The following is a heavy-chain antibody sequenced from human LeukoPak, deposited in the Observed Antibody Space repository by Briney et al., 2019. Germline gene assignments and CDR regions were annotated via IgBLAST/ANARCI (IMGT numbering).Heavy chain of an antibody. Sequence: GESLKISCKGSGYSFTSYWITWVRQMPGKGLEWMGRIDPSGSYTNYSPSFQGHVTISADKSISTAYLQWSSLKASDTAIYYCARHENIFSTFDMWGQGTMVTVSS. CDR2: IDPSGSYT. CDR1: GYSFTSYW. J-gene: IGHJ3*02. V-gene: IGHV5-10-1*01. CDR3: ARHENIFSTFDM. D-gene: IGHD3-9*01.